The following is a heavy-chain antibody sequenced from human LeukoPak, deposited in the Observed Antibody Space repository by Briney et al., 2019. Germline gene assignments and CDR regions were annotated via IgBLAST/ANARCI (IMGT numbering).Heavy chain of an antibody. J-gene: IGHJ5*02. D-gene: IGHD6-13*01. Sequence: ASVKVSCKASGYIFTNYGINWVRQAPGQGLEWMGWISAYNGNTNYALRFQGRVTMTTDTSTTTAYMELRSLRPDDTAVYYCARDPLAAAGTYNWFDPWGQGTLVTVSS. V-gene: IGHV1-18*01. CDR2: ISAYNGNT. CDR1: GYIFTNYG. CDR3: ARDPLAAAGTYNWFDP.